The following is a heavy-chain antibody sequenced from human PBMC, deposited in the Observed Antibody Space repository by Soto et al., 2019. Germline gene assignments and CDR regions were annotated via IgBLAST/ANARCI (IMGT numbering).Heavy chain of an antibody. Sequence: EVQLVESGGGLVQPGGSLRLSCAASGFTFSSYWMSWVRQAPGKGLEWVANIKQDGSEKYYVDSVKGRFTISRDNAKNSLYLQMNSLRAEDTAVYYCARVRSSWLNYYFDYWGQGTLVTVSS. CDR3: ARVRSSWLNYYFDY. CDR1: GFTFSSYW. V-gene: IGHV3-7*01. J-gene: IGHJ4*02. D-gene: IGHD6-13*01. CDR2: IKQDGSEK.